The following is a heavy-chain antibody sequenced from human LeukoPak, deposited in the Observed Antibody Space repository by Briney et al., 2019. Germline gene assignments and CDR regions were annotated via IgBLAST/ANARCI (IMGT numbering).Heavy chain of an antibody. D-gene: IGHD6-19*01. Sequence: GGSLRLSCAISGLTSICNSMNWVRQAPGKGLEWVSTISCRGDSIYYADSIKGRFTTSRDNAKSSLYLQMTSLRADDTAMYYCSRDSALAAFNYWGQGTLVTVSS. J-gene: IGHJ4*02. CDR2: ISCRGDSI. CDR3: SRDSALAAFNY. CDR1: GLTSICNS. V-gene: IGHV3-21*04.